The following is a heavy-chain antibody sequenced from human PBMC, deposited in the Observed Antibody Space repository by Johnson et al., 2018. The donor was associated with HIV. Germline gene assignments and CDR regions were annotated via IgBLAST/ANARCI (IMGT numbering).Heavy chain of an antibody. CDR3: AKDHIGVGPAAMEAFDI. D-gene: IGHD2-2*01. CDR1: GFTFSSYG. CDR2: IRYDGSNK. J-gene: IGHJ3*02. V-gene: IGHV3-30*02. Sequence: QVQLVESGGGVVQPGGSLRLSCAASGFTFSSYGMHWVRQAPGKGLEWVAFIRYDGSNKYYADSVKGRFTISRDNSKNTLYLQMKSLRAEDTVVYYCAKDHIGVGPAAMEAFDIWGQGTMVTVSS.